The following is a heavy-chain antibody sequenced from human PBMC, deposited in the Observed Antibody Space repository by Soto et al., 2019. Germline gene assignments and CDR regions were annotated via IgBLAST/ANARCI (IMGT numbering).Heavy chain of an antibody. J-gene: IGHJ4*02. CDR2: IYWNDDK. Sequence: QITLKESGPTLVRPTQTLTLTCTFSGFSLSTSGLGVGWIRQPPGKALEWLALIYWNDDKRYSPSLKARLTITKDTSKTQVVLTMTNMDPVDTATYCCAHRPSGWYLFDYWGQGTLVTVSS. CDR1: GFSLSTSGLG. D-gene: IGHD6-19*01. V-gene: IGHV2-5*01. CDR3: AHRPSGWYLFDY.